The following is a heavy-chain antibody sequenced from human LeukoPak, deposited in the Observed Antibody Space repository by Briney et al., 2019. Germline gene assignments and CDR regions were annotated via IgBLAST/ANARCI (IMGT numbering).Heavy chain of an antibody. J-gene: IGHJ3*02. CDR2: IYYSGST. CDR3: ARAPIVVVPAAIRDDAFDI. V-gene: IGHV4-31*03. D-gene: IGHD2-2*01. Sequence: SETLSLTCTDSGGSISSGGYYWSWIRQPPGKGLEWIGYIYYSGSTYYNPSLKSRVTISVDTSKNQFSLKLSSVTAADTAVYYCARAPIVVVPAAIRDDAFDIWGQGTMVTVSS. CDR1: GGSISSGGYY.